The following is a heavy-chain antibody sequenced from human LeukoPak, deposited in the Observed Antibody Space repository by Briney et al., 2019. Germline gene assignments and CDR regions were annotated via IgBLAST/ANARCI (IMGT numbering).Heavy chain of an antibody. V-gene: IGHV3-7*04. CDR2: IKEDGSRI. J-gene: IGHJ4*02. CDR1: GYSFTNYW. Sequence: GESLKISCKGSGYSFTNYWIAWVRQMPGAGLEWVANIKEDGSRIYYVDSVKGRFTISRDNAKNSLYLQMNSLRAEDTAVYYCARDPPPEDSSGYLDYWGQGALVTVSS. D-gene: IGHD3-22*01. CDR3: ARDPPPEDSSGYLDY.